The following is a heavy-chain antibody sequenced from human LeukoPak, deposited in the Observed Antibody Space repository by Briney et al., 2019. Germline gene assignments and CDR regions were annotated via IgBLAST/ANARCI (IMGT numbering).Heavy chain of an antibody. CDR1: GFTFSSYS. Sequence: PGGSLRLSCAASGFTFSSYSLNWVRQAPGKGLGWVSSISSSSSYIYYADSVKGRFTISRDNAKNSLYLQMNSLRAEDTAVYYCARVADYDILTGSPLWGQGTLVTVSS. CDR2: ISSSSSYI. CDR3: ARVADYDILTGSPL. D-gene: IGHD3-9*01. V-gene: IGHV3-21*01. J-gene: IGHJ4*02.